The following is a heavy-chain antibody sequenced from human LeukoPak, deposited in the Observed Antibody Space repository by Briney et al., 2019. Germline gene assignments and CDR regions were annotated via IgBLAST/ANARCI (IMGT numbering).Heavy chain of an antibody. CDR2: ISSSSSYI. Sequence: PGGSLRLSCAASGFTFSSYSMNWVRQAPGKGLEWVSSISSSSSYIYYADSVKGRFTISRDNAKNSLYLQMNSLRAEDTAVYYCAREGSITMIVVPIAGYFDYWGQGTLVTVSS. J-gene: IGHJ4*02. CDR3: AREGSITMIVVPIAGYFDY. CDR1: GFTFSSYS. D-gene: IGHD3-22*01. V-gene: IGHV3-21*01.